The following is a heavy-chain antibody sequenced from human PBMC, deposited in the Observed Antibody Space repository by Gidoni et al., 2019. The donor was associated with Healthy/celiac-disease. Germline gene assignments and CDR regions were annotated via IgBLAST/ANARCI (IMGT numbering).Heavy chain of an antibody. V-gene: IGHV3-21*01. CDR2: ISSSSSYI. CDR1: GFTFSSYS. Sequence: EVQLVESGGGLVKPGGSMRLSCAASGFTFSSYSMNWVRQAPGKGLEWVSSISSSSSYIDYADSVKGRFTISRDNAKNSLYLQMNSLRAEDTAVYYCARGAVGAEAFDIWGQGTMVTVSS. D-gene: IGHD1-26*01. CDR3: ARGAVGAEAFDI. J-gene: IGHJ3*02.